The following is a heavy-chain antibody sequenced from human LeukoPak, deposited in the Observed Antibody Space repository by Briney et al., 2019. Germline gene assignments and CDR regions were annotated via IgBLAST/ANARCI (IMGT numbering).Heavy chain of an antibody. Sequence: GGSPRLSCAASGFTVSSNYMSWVRQAPGKGLEWVSVIYSGGSTYYADSVKGRFTISRDNSKNTLYLQMNSLKTEDTAIYYCTRGQKDFDYWGQGTLVTVSS. CDR3: TRGQKDFDY. J-gene: IGHJ4*02. CDR2: IYSGGST. CDR1: GFTVSSNY. V-gene: IGHV3-53*01.